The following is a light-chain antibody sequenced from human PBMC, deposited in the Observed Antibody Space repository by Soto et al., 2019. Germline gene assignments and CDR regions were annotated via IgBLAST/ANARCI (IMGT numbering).Light chain of an antibody. CDR1: SSDVGGYNY. V-gene: IGLV2-14*01. CDR3: SSYTSSSTLV. CDR2: GVD. Sequence: QSVLTQPASVSGSPGQSITISCTGTSSDVGGYNYVSWYQQHPGRAPKLMIHGVDNRPSGVSNRCSGSKSGNTASLTISGLQAEDEADYYCSSYTSSSTLVFGTGTKVTVL. J-gene: IGLJ1*01.